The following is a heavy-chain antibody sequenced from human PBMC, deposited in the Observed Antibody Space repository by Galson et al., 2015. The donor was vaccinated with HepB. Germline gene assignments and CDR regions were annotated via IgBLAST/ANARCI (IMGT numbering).Heavy chain of an antibody. CDR1: GGSISSSNYY. CDR2: IYSGGSA. D-gene: IGHD6-13*01. V-gene: IGHV4-39*01. Sequence: LSLTCTVSGGSISSSNYYWGWIRQPPGKGLEWIGNIYSGGSAYYNPSLKSRVAISADTSKNQVSLRLSSVTAADTAVYYCARRGRQLVQVLTFDYWGQGNLVTVSA. J-gene: IGHJ4*02. CDR3: ARRGRQLVQVLTFDY.